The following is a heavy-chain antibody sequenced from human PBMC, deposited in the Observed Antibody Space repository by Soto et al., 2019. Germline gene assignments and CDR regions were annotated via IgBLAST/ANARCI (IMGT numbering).Heavy chain of an antibody. J-gene: IGHJ5*02. CDR1: CGSISSYY. D-gene: IGHD3-3*01. CDR2: IYDSVIT. Sequence: SETLSLTCTVSCGSISSYYWSWIRQPPGKGLYCIGYIYDSVITNXXPSLKSRXXISVDTSKNHXSLKLXSVTAAYTALXYCARDYDFWSGYHGLDLWGQGTLVTVX. CDR3: ARDYDFWSGYHGLDL. V-gene: IGHV4-59*01.